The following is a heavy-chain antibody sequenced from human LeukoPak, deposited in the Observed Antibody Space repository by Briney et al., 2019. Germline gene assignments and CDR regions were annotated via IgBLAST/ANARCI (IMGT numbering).Heavy chain of an antibody. CDR2: IYYSGNT. V-gene: IGHV4-39*01. Sequence: SETLSLTCTVSGGSISSSSYYWGWIRQPPGKGLEWIGSIYYSGNTYYNPSLKSPVTISVDTSKNQFSLKLSSVTAADTAVYYCARLFSSSWYRGAFDLWGQGKMVTVSS. CDR3: ARLFSSSWYRGAFDL. J-gene: IGHJ3*01. D-gene: IGHD6-13*01. CDR1: GGSISSSSYY.